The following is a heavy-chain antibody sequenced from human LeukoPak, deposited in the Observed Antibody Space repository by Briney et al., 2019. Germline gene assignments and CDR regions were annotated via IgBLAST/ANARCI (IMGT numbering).Heavy chain of an antibody. J-gene: IGHJ3*02. V-gene: IGHV3-30-3*01. Sequence: TGGSLRLSCAASGFTFSSYAMHWVRQAPGKGLEWVAVISYDGSNKYYADSVKGRFTISRDNSKNTLYLQMNSLRAEDTAVYYCARDHESFPPGGAFDIWGQGTMVTVSS. CDR3: ARDHESFPPGGAFDI. D-gene: IGHD1-26*01. CDR1: GFTFSSYA. CDR2: ISYDGSNK.